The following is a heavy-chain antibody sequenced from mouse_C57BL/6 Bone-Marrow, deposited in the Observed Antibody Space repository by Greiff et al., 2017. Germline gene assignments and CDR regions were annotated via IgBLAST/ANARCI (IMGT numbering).Heavy chain of an antibody. CDR1: GYTFTSYW. V-gene: IGHV1-74*01. D-gene: IGHD1-1*01. J-gene: IGHJ2*01. CDR3: AISTTLVATDY. CDR2: IHPSDSDT. Sequence: QVQLQQPGAELVKPGASVKVSCKASGYTFTSYWMHWVKQRPGLGLEWIGRIHPSDSDTNYNQKFKGKATLTVDKSSSTAYKQLISRTSEDSAVYYWAISTTLVATDYWGQNTTLTVSS.